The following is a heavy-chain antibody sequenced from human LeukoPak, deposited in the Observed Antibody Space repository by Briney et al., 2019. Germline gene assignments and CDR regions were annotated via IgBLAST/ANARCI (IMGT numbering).Heavy chain of an antibody. V-gene: IGHV3-13*01. J-gene: IGHJ6*03. CDR3: ARGPPRGKYYYMDV. D-gene: IGHD1-1*01. CDR2: IGTASDT. Sequence: EAGGSLRLSCAASGFTFSSFDMHWVRQPTEQGLEWVSTIGTASDTYYPGSVEGRFTLSRDNAKNSLYLQMNSLTAGDTAVYYCARGPPRGKYYYMDVWGKGTTVTVSS. CDR1: GFTFSSFD.